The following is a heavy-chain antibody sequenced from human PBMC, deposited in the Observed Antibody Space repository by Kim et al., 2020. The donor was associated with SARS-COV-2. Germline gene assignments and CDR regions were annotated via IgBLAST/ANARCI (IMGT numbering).Heavy chain of an antibody. J-gene: IGHJ6*02. CDR1: GFTFDDYA. V-gene: IGHV3-9*01. CDR3: AKDIERLLLWFGVGDYGMDV. Sequence: GGSLRLSCAASGFTFDDYAMHWVRQAPGKGLEWVSGISWNSGSIGYADSVKGRFTISRDNAKNSLYLQMNSLRAEDTALYYCAKDIERLLLWFGVGDYGMDVWGQGTTVTVSS. D-gene: IGHD3-10*01. CDR2: ISWNSGSI.